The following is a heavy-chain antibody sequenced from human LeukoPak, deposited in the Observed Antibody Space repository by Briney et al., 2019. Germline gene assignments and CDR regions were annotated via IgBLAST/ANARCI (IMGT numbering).Heavy chain of an antibody. J-gene: IGHJ3*02. D-gene: IGHD5-24*01. CDR3: ARGPRRDGYNYVHAFDI. Sequence: SETLSLTSTVSGGAISSYYWSWIRHPPGKGLEWIGYIYYSGSTNYNPSLKSRVTISVDTSTNQFSLKLSSVTAADTAVYYCARGPRRDGYNYVHAFDIWGQGTMVTVSS. V-gene: IGHV4-59*01. CDR1: GGAISSYY. CDR2: IYYSGST.